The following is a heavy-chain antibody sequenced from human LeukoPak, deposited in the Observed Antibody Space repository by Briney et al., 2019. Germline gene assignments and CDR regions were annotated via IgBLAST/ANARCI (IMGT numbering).Heavy chain of an antibody. J-gene: IGHJ6*02. CDR2: MNPNSGNT. CDR3: ARMREYDFWSGYGMDV. V-gene: IGHV1-8*01. CDR1: GYTFTSYD. Sequence: ASVKVSCKASGYTFTSYDINWVRQATGQGLEWMGWMNPNSGNTGYAQKFQGRVTMTRNTSISTAYMELSSLRSEDTAVYYCARMREYDFWSGYGMDVWGQGTTVTVSS. D-gene: IGHD3-3*01.